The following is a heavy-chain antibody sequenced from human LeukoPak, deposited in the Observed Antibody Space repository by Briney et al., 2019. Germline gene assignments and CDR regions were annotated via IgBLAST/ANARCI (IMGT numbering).Heavy chain of an antibody. Sequence: GGSLRLSCAASGLTFNNHAMSWVRQAPGKGLEWVSAISGSSGNTYYADSVKGRFAISRDNSKNTLYLQINSLRPEDTAVYYCAKVWRSGGSSFDYWGQGTLVTVSS. V-gene: IGHV3-23*01. CDR3: AKVWRSGGSSFDY. D-gene: IGHD2-15*01. CDR2: ISGSSGNT. CDR1: GLTFNNHA. J-gene: IGHJ4*02.